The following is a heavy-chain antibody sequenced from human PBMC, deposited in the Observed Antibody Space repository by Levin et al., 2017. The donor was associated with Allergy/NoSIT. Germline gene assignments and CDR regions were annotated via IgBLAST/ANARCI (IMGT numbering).Heavy chain of an antibody. D-gene: IGHD3-10*01. CDR1: GFTFSSYA. CDR3: ARDRDYYGSGSYGDY. Sequence: GGSLRLSCAASGFTFSSYAMHWVRQAPGKGLEWVAVISYDGSNKYYADSVKGRFTISRDNSKNTLYLQMNSLRAEDTAVYYCARDRDYYGSGSYGDYWGQGTLVTVSS. V-gene: IGHV3-30-3*01. CDR2: ISYDGSNK. J-gene: IGHJ4*02.